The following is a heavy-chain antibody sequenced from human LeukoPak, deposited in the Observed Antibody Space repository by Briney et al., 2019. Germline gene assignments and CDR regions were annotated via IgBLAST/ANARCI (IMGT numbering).Heavy chain of an antibody. CDR2: IYYTGST. CDR3: ASSYFYDGNRYFDY. V-gene: IGHV4-59*08. D-gene: IGHD3-22*01. CDR1: GDSITSYY. J-gene: IGHJ4*02. Sequence: SETLSLTCNVSGDSITSYYWNWIRQPPGKGLEWIGYIYYTGSTNSNPSLKSRLTISLDTSKKHFSLKLSSVNAADTAIYYCASSYFYDGNRYFDYWGQGALVTVSS.